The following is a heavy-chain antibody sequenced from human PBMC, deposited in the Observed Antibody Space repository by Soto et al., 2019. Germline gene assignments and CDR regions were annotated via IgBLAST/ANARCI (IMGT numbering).Heavy chain of an antibody. J-gene: IGHJ4*02. V-gene: IGHV4-31*03. D-gene: IGHD3-16*01. CDR2: IYHSGST. CDR1: GGSISSSSYY. CDR3: ALRLGDPGRLYFDY. Sequence: SETLSLTCTVSGGSISSSSYYWGWIRQHPGKGLEWIGCIYHSGSTYYNPSLKSRVSISVDTSKNQFSLKLSSVTAADTAVYYCALRLGDPGRLYFDYWGQGTLVTVSS.